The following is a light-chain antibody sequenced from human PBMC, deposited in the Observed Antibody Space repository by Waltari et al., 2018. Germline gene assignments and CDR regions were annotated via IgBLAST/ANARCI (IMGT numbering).Light chain of an antibody. J-gene: IGKJ4*01. CDR2: SVS. V-gene: IGKV1D-12*01. CDR3: QQGHGLPLT. CDR1: RDISSW. Sequence: DMQMTQSPSSVSESVGERITLSGRASRDISSWLAWYQQKPGTSPKLLIYSVSSLQSGVPSRFSGSGSGTYFTLTISSLQPEDFAIYYCQQGHGLPLTFGGGTKVEIK.